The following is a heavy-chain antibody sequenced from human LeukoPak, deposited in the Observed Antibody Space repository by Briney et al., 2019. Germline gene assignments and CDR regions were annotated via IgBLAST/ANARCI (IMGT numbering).Heavy chain of an antibody. V-gene: IGHV1-2*06. D-gene: IGHD3/OR15-3a*01. J-gene: IGHJ5*02. CDR2: INPNTGGT. Sequence: ASVKVSCKASGYTFTGYYIHWVRRAPGQGLEWMGRINPNTGGTNYAQEFQGRVTMTRDTSISTAYMELSRLTSDDTAVYYCARVGVDLWFDPWGQGTLVTVSS. CDR1: GYTFTGYY. CDR3: ARVGVDLWFDP.